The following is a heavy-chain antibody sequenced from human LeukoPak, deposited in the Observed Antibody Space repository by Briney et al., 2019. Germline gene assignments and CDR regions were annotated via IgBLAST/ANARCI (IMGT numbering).Heavy chain of an antibody. CDR1: GFTFSSDW. Sequence: GGSLRLSCAASGFTFSSDWMSWVRQAPGKGLEWVANIKQDGSEKYYVDSVKGRFTISRDNAKNSLYLQMNSLRAEDTAVYYCARGSSWYYFDYWGQGTLVTVSS. J-gene: IGHJ4*02. CDR3: ARGSSWYYFDY. CDR2: IKQDGSEK. V-gene: IGHV3-7*04. D-gene: IGHD6-13*01.